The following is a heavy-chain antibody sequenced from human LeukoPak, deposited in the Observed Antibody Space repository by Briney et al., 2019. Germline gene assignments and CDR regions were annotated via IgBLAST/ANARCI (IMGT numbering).Heavy chain of an antibody. CDR2: INHSGNT. CDR3: ARDGKVVPAAMWGFDP. V-gene: IGHV4-34*01. CDR1: GGSFSGYY. J-gene: IGHJ5*02. D-gene: IGHD2-2*01. Sequence: NPSETLSLTCAVYGGSFSGYYWSWIRQPPGKGLEWIGEINHSGNTNYNPSLKSRVTILVDTSKNQFSLKLSSVTAADTAVYYCARDGKVVPAAMWGFDPWGQGTLVTVSS.